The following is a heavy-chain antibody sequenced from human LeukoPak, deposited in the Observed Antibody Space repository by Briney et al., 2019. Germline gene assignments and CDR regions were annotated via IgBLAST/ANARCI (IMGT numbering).Heavy chain of an antibody. CDR1: GGSISSSSYY. Sequence: SETLSLTCTVSGGSISSSSYYWGWIRQPPGTGLEWIGGLLYSGFTYYHPSLKSRVSISVDTSKNQFSLKLTSVTAADTAVYFCFADRGGDQGDSWGQGTLVTVSS. D-gene: IGHD3-16*01. J-gene: IGHJ4*02. CDR3: FADRGGDQGDS. V-gene: IGHV4-39*07. CDR2: LLYSGFT.